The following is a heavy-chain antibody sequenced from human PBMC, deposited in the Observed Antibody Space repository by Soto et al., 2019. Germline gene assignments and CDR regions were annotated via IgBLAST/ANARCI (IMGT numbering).Heavy chain of an antibody. Sequence: VQLLESGGGLVQRGGSQRLSCAASGFTFTSYVMHWVRQAPGKGLEWVAVISYDGRNKYYADSVKGRFTISRDNSKNTLYLQMSSLRAEDTAVYYCVKDGSSGWPYYYGLDVWGQGTTVTVSS. V-gene: IGHV3-30*18. CDR3: VKDGSSGWPYYYGLDV. CDR2: ISYDGRNK. J-gene: IGHJ6*02. D-gene: IGHD6-19*01. CDR1: GFTFTSYV.